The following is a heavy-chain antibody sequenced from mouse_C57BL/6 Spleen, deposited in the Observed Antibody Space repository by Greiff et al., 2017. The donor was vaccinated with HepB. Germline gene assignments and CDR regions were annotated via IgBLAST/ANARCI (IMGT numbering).Heavy chain of an antibody. Sequence: EVQRVESGGDLVKPGGSLKLSCAASGFTFSSYGMSWVRQTPDKRLEWVATISSGGSYTYYPDSVKGRFTISRDNAKNTLYLQMSSLKSEDTAMYYCARLTGHYFDYWGKGTTLTVSS. CDR2: ISSGGSYT. J-gene: IGHJ2*01. D-gene: IGHD4-1*01. CDR1: GFTFSSYG. CDR3: ARLTGHYFDY. V-gene: IGHV5-6*01.